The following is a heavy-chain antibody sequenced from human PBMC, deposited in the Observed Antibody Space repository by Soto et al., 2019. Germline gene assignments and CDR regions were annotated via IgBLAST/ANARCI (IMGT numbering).Heavy chain of an antibody. J-gene: IGHJ4*02. CDR2: VIPILGIA. Sequence: ASVKVSCKASGGTFSSYAISWVRQVPGQGLEWMGGVIPILGIANYAQKFQGRVTITADKSTSKAYMELSSLRSEDTAVYYCARRFPDSSSWYYYFDYWGQGTLVTVSS. CDR3: ARRFPDSSSWYYYFDY. CDR1: GGTFSSYA. D-gene: IGHD6-13*01. V-gene: IGHV1-69*10.